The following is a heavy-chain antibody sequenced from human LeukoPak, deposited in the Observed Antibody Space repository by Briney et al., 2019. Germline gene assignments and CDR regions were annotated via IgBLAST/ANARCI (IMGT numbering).Heavy chain of an antibody. V-gene: IGHV4-59*02. D-gene: IGHD5-18*01. CDR2: VYHSWST. Sequence: SETLSLTCTVSGGSVSRHYWSWIRQPPDKGLEGIGYVYHSWSTDYNLSLKSRVTISMDTSKNRFSLKLRSVTTADTAVYYCARATVDTPLVWNYWGQGVLVTVYS. J-gene: IGHJ4*02. CDR3: ARATVDTPLVWNY. CDR1: GGSVSRHY.